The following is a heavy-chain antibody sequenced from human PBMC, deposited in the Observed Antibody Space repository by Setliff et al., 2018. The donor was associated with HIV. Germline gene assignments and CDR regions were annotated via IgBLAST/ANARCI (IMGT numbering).Heavy chain of an antibody. CDR3: ARHGAYYYDSSGYPFGPYYYYYMDV. CDR1: GGFSDRYF. D-gene: IGHD3-22*01. CDR2: IYTSDII. Sequence: PSETLSLTCTVSGGFSDRYFWSWVRQPPGKGLEWIGYIYTSDIIVYNPSLKSRVTISVDTSKNQFSLKLSSVTAADTAVYYCARHGAYYYDSSGYPFGPYYYYYMDVWGKGTTVTVSS. J-gene: IGHJ6*03. V-gene: IGHV4-4*08.